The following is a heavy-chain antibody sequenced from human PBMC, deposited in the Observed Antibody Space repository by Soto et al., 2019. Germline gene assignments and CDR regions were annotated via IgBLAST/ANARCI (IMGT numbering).Heavy chain of an antibody. CDR2: IWHDGGAK. CDR3: ARDPGRHSPIDY. V-gene: IGHV3-33*01. J-gene: IGHJ4*02. Sequence: QVQLVESGGGVVQPGRSLRLSCTASGFTLSDYGMHWVRQAPGKGLEWVAVIWHDGGAKYYAESVTGRITISRDNSKNTVHLQIDSLSAEDTALYYGARDPGRHSPIDYWGQGNLVTVSS. D-gene: IGHD1-26*01. CDR1: GFTLSDYG.